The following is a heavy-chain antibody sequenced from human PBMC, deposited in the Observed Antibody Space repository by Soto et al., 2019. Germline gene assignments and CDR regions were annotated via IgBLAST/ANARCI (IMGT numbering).Heavy chain of an antibody. CDR3: ARDTIFGVVTYYYGMDV. Sequence: PGGSLRLSCAASGFTFSSYAMHWVRQAPGKGLEWVAVISYDGSNKYYADSVKGRFTISRDNSKNTRYLQMHSLRAEDTAVYYCARDTIFGVVTYYYGMDVWGQGTTVTVSS. J-gene: IGHJ6*02. CDR1: GFTFSSYA. D-gene: IGHD3-3*01. CDR2: ISYDGSNK. V-gene: IGHV3-30-3*01.